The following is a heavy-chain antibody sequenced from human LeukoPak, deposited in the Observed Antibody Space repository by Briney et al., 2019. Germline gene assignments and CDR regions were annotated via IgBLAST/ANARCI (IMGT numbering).Heavy chain of an antibody. CDR2: IRSKVNSYAT. D-gene: IGHD3-22*01. J-gene: IGHJ4*02. CDR3: TRYGSSGQGDY. Sequence: GGSLTLSCAPSRVSSSIAAMHWVRQASGEGLEWVGRIRSKVNSYATAYAASVKGRFTISRDDSKNTAYLQMNSLKTEDTAVYYCTRYGSSGQGDYWGQGTLVTVSS. V-gene: IGHV3-73*01. CDR1: RVSSSIAA.